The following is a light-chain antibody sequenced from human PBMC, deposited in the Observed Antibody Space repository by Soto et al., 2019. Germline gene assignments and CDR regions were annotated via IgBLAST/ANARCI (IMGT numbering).Light chain of an antibody. V-gene: IGLV1-44*01. Sequence: QLVLTQPPSASGTPGQRVTISCSGSSSNIGSNTVNWYQQLPGTAPKLLIYSNNHRPSGVPDRFSGSKSGTSASLAISGLLSEDEADYYCAAWDDSLNGVVFGGGTKLTVL. CDR1: SSNIGSNT. J-gene: IGLJ2*01. CDR3: AAWDDSLNGVV. CDR2: SNN.